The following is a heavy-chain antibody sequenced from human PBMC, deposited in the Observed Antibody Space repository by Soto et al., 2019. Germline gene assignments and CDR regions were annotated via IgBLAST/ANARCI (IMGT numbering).Heavy chain of an antibody. CDR3: ARAVGSSSSGRSYYYGMDV. CDR2: INHSGST. Sequence: PSETLSLTCAVYCGSFSGYYWSWIRQPPGKGLEWIGEINHSGSTNYNPSLKSRVTISVDTSKNQFSLKLSSVTAADTAVYYCARAVGSSSSGRSYYYGMDVWGQGTTVTVSS. J-gene: IGHJ6*02. CDR1: CGSFSGYY. D-gene: IGHD6-6*01. V-gene: IGHV4-34*01.